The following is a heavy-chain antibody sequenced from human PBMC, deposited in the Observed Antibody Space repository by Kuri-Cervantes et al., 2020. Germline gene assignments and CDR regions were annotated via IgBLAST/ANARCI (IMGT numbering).Heavy chain of an antibody. D-gene: IGHD3-3*01. Sequence: GGSLRLSCAASGFTFSSYDMHWVRQATGKGLEWVSRINNDGSNTEYADSVKGRFTMSRDNAKNTLYLQMNSLRAEDTAVYYCARGFVGPDYWGQGTLVTVSS. CDR3: ARGFVGPDY. V-gene: IGHV3-74*01. CDR2: INNDGSNT. J-gene: IGHJ4*02. CDR1: GFTFSSYD.